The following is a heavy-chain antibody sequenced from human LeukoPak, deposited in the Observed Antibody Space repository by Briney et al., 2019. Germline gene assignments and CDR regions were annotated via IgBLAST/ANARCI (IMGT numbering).Heavy chain of an antibody. J-gene: IGHJ4*02. CDR1: GYSFSSGYY. D-gene: IGHD6-19*01. CDR3: AIGPGYGSGWYLY. V-gene: IGHV4-38-2*01. CDR2: IYHSGST. Sequence: PSETLSLTCAVSGYSFSSGYYWGWIRQPPGKGLEWIGSIYHSGSTYYNPSLKSRVTISVDTSKNQFSLKLSSVTAADTAVYHCAIGPGYGSGWYLYSGEGTLVTVSS.